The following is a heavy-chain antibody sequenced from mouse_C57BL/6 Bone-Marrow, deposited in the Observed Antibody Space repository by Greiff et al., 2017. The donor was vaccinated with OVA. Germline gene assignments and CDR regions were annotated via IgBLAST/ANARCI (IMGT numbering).Heavy chain of an antibody. D-gene: IGHD2-3*01. J-gene: IGHJ4*01. V-gene: IGHV1-81*01. CDR2: IYPRSGNT. CDR1: GYTFTSYG. Sequence: VQGVESGAELARPGASVKLSCKASGYTFTSYGISWVKQRTGQGLEWIGEIYPRSGNTYYNEKFKGKATLTADKSSSTAYMELRSLTSEDSAVYCCARGGWLLPFYYYAMDYWGQGTSVTVSS. CDR3: ARGGWLLPFYYYAMDY.